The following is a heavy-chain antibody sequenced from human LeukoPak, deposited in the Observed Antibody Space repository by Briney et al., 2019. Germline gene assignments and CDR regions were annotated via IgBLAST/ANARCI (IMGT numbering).Heavy chain of an antibody. J-gene: IGHJ5*02. CDR2: IKQDGSEK. D-gene: IGHD2-2*01. V-gene: IGHV3-7*01. Sequence: GGSLRLSCAASGFAFNYYWMSWVRQAPGKGLEWVANIKQDGSEKFYVDSVKGRFALSRDNAKNSLYLEMNSLRAEDTAVYCARLIVLVEEGIIKSWFDTWGQGTLVTVSS. CDR1: GFAFNYYW. CDR3: ARLIVLVEEGIIKSWFDT.